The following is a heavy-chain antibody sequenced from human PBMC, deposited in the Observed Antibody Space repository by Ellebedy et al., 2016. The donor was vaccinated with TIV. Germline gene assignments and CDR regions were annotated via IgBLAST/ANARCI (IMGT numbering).Heavy chain of an antibody. CDR3: VRTDCSGRSCYSFFNH. J-gene: IGHJ1*01. V-gene: IGHV3-53*01. CDR2: QHSTDIP. D-gene: IGHD2-8*02. Sequence: GESLKISCVASGFTVSSNYMFWVRQAPGKGLEWVALQHSTDIPYYADSVRGRFTVSRDDSQNKLFLQMNNLRGDDTAVYYCVRTDCSGRSCYSFFNHWGQGTLVTVSS. CDR1: GFTVSSNY.